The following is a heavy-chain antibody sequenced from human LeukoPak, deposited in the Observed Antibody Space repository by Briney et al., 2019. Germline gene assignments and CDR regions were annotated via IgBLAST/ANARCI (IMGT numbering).Heavy chain of an antibody. CDR1: GGSISRSSYY. J-gene: IGHJ4*02. CDR3: ARTPTVTSYYFDF. Sequence: SETLSLTCAVSGGSISRSSYYWAWIRQPPGKGLEWVGTIYYGGSIYGDPSLKGRITISLDTSKNQFSLKLSSVTAVDTAVYYCARTPTVTSYYFDFWGQGTLVTVSS. CDR2: IYYGGSI. D-gene: IGHD4-17*01. V-gene: IGHV4-39*07.